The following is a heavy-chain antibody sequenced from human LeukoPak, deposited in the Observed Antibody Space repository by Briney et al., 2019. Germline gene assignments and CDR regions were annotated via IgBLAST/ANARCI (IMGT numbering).Heavy chain of an antibody. CDR1: GFTFSSYW. V-gene: IGHV3-74*01. Sequence: GWSLRLSCAASGFTFSSYWMHWVRQAPGKGLVWVSRINSDGSSTSYAYSVKGRFTISSDNAKNTLYLQMNSLRAEDTAVYYCARETVYSSSSDFDYWGQGTLVTVSS. J-gene: IGHJ4*02. CDR2: INSDGSST. CDR3: ARETVYSSSSDFDY. D-gene: IGHD6-6*01.